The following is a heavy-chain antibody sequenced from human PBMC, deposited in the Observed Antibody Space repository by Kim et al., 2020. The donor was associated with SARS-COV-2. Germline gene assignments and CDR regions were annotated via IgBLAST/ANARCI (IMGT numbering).Heavy chain of an antibody. D-gene: IGHD5-18*01. CDR2: ISYDGSNK. J-gene: IGHJ4*02. V-gene: IGHV3-30-3*01. CDR1: GFTFSSYA. CDR3: ARDRGGELWWGGRDY. Sequence: GGSLRLSCAASGFTFSSYAMHWVRQAPGKGLEWVAVISYDGSNKYYADSVKGRFTISRDNSKNTLYLQMNSLRAEDTAVYYCARDRGGELWWGGRDYWGQGTLVTVSS.